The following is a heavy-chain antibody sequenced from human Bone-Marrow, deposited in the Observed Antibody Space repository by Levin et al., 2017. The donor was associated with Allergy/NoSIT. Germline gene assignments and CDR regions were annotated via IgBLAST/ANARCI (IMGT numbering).Heavy chain of an antibody. CDR1: GFTFSSYG. D-gene: IGHD3-10*01. V-gene: IGHV3-30*18. J-gene: IGHJ4*02. Sequence: GGSLRLSCAASGFTFSSYGMHWVRQAPGKGLEWVAVISYDGSNKYYADSVKGRFTISRDNSKNTLYLQMNSLRAEDTAVYYCANYGSGSLDFDYWGQGTLVTVSS. CDR3: ANYGSGSLDFDY. CDR2: ISYDGSNK.